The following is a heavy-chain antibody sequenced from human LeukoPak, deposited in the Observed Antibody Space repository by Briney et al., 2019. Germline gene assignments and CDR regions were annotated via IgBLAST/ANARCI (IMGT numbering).Heavy chain of an antibody. V-gene: IGHV3-23*01. D-gene: IGHD1-26*01. Sequence: GGSLRLSCAASGFTFSSYAMSWVRQAPGKGLEWVSGISSSGGSTYYADSVKGRFTISRDNSKNTLYLQMTSLRAEDTAVYYCAKGWELLLFGYRGQGTLVTVSS. CDR2: ISSSGGST. CDR1: GFTFSSYA. J-gene: IGHJ4*02. CDR3: AKGWELLLFGY.